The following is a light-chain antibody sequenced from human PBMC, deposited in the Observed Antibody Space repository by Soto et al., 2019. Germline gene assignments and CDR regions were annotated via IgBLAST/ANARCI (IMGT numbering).Light chain of an antibody. V-gene: IGKV1-13*02. J-gene: IGKJ5*01. CDR1: QGITSA. Sequence: AIQLTQSPSSLSASVGDRVSITCRASQGITSALAWYQQRPGIVPKLLIYDASSLEGGVPSRFSGSGSGTDFTLTISSLQPEDFATYYCQQFNSYPRTFGQGTRLEIK. CDR3: QQFNSYPRT. CDR2: DAS.